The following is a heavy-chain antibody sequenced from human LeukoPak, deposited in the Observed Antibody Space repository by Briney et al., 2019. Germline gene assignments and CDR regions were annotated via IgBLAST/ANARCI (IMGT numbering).Heavy chain of an antibody. CDR2: ISYDGSNK. J-gene: IGHJ4*02. CDR1: GFTFSSYA. CDR3: AGTVTTYFDY. V-gene: IGHV3-30*04. Sequence: GRSLRLSCAASGFTFSSYAMHWVRQAPGKGLEWVAVISYDGSNKYYADSVKGRFTISRDNSKNTLYLQMNSLRAEDTAVYYCAGTVTTYFDYWGQGTLVTVSS. D-gene: IGHD4-17*01.